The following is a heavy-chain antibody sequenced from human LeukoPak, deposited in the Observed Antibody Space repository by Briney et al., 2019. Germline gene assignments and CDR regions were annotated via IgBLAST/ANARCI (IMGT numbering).Heavy chain of an antibody. CDR2: TSGSGGST. CDR1: AFTFSSYA. V-gene: IGHV3-23*01. J-gene: IGHJ4*02. Sequence: GGSLRLSCAPSAFTFSSYAMSWVRHAPGKGLGWVSATSGSGGSTYYADSVKGRFTLSRDNSKHTLYLQMNSLRAEDSAVYYCIIDIVVVTAAIGDYWGQGTLVTVSS. CDR3: IIDIVVVTAAIGDY. D-gene: IGHD2-21*02.